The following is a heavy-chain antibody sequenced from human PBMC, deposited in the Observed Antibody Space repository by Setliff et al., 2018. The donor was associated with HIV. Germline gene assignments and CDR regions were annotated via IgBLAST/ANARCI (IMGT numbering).Heavy chain of an antibody. CDR3: AREHRLCSGERCVLPDY. V-gene: IGHV5-51*01. D-gene: IGHD2-15*01. Sequence: SLKISCQASGYTFTNHWSVWVRQMPGDGLEWMAIIYPGDSDVRYNPSFQGQVTVSVDKSINTAYLQWSSLKASDTATYYCAREHRLCSGERCVLPDYWGQGTLVTVSS. J-gene: IGHJ4*02. CDR2: IYPGDSDV. CDR1: GYTFTNHW.